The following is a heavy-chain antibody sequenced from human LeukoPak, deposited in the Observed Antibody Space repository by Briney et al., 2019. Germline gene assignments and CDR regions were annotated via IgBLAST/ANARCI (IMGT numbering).Heavy chain of an antibody. D-gene: IGHD2-2*01. J-gene: IGHJ5*02. CDR3: ARRLTQYDCFDP. CDR1: GDSVSSNSVT. CDR2: SYYRSTWYN. Sequence: SQTLSLTCAIPGDSVSSNSVTWNWIRQSPSRGLEWLGRSYYRSTWYNDYAVSVRGRITVNPDTSKNQFSLHLNSVTPEDTAVYYCARRLTQYDCFDPWGQGILVTVSS. V-gene: IGHV6-1*01.